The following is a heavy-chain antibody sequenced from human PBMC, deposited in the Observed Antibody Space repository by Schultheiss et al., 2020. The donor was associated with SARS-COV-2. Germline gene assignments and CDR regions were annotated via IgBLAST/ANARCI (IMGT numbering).Heavy chain of an antibody. CDR1: GGTFSSYA. CDR3: ARTIVRQYYYGSGSYFSEGYYYGMDV. Sequence: SVKVSCKASGGTFSSYAISWVRQAPGQGLEWMGGIIPIFGTANYAQKFQGRVTITADESTSTAYMELSSLRSEDTAVYYCARTIVRQYYYGSGSYFSEGYYYGMDVWGQGTTVTVSS. CDR2: IIPIFGTA. D-gene: IGHD3-10*01. J-gene: IGHJ6*02. V-gene: IGHV1-69*13.